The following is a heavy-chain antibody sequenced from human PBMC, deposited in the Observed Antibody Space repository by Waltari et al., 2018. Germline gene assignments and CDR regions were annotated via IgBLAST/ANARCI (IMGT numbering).Heavy chain of an antibody. CDR3: ARNDYGDYDGGI. V-gene: IGHV3-33*01. J-gene: IGHJ4*02. Sequence: QVQLVESGGGVVQPGRSLRLSCAASGFTFRRYGMHWVRQAPGKGLEWVAVIWYDGSNKYYADSVKGRFTISRDNSKNTLYLQMNSLRAEDTAVYYCARNDYGDYDGGIWGQGTLVTVSS. CDR1: GFTFRRYG. CDR2: IWYDGSNK. D-gene: IGHD4-17*01.